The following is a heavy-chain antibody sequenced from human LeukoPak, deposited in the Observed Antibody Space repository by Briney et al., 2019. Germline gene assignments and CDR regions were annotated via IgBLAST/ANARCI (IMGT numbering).Heavy chain of an antibody. CDR1: GGSISSYY. D-gene: IGHD5-12*01. CDR2: IYYSGST. J-gene: IGHJ4*02. Sequence: RPSETLSLTCTVSGGSISSYYWSWIRQPPGKGLEWIGYIYYSGSTNYNPSLKSRVTISVDTSKNQFSLKLSSVTAADTAVYYCARRRDGYNGLDYWGQGTLVTVSS. V-gene: IGHV4-59*08. CDR3: ARRRDGYNGLDY.